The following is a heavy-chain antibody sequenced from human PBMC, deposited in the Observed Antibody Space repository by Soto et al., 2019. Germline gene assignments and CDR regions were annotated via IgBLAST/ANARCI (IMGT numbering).Heavy chain of an antibody. CDR2: ISSSISTI. Sequence: PGGSLRLSCAASGFTFSSYSMNWVRQAPGKGLEWVSYISSSISTIYYADSVKGRFTISRDNAKNSLYLQMNSLRDEDTAVYYCARDGIKIFGVVISFDYWGQGTLVTVSS. CDR1: GFTFSSYS. J-gene: IGHJ4*02. CDR3: ARDGIKIFGVVISFDY. V-gene: IGHV3-48*02. D-gene: IGHD3-3*01.